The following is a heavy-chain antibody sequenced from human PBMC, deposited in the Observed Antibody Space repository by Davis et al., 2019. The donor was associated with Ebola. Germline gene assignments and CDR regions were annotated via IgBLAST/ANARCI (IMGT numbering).Heavy chain of an antibody. D-gene: IGHD3-10*01. CDR1: GFTFSSYG. J-gene: IGHJ3*02. CDR3: AHFGVTQNAYDI. V-gene: IGHV3-33*01. Sequence: PGESLKISCAASGFTFSSYGMHWVRQAPGKGLEWVAVIWYDGSKKYYADSVKGRFTISRDNSKNTLYLQMNSLRAEDTAVYYCAHFGVTQNAYDIWGQGTMVTVSS. CDR2: IWYDGSKK.